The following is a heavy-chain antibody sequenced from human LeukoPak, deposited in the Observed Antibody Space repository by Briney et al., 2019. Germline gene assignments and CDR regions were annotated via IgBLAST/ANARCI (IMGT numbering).Heavy chain of an antibody. J-gene: IGHJ4*02. D-gene: IGHD6-13*01. CDR3: ARSGTYQYSSTSDY. CDR1: GGSVSTYY. V-gene: IGHV4-59*02. Sequence: SETLSLTCTVSGGSVSTYYWSWIRQPPGKGLEWIGYIYYSGSTNYKSSLKSRVTISVDTSKNQFSLKLTSVIAADTAVYFCARSGTYQYSSTSDYWGQGTLVTVSS. CDR2: IYYSGST.